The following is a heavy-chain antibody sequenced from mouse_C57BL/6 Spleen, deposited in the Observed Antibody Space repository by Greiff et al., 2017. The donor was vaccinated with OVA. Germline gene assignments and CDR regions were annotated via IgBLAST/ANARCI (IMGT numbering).Heavy chain of an antibody. V-gene: IGHV1-50*01. CDR1: GYTFTSYW. D-gene: IGHD2-4*01. CDR3: ARWTYYDSAMDY. Sequence: QVQLQQPGAELVKPGASVKLSCKASGYTFTSYWMQWVKQRPGQGLEWIGEIDPSDSYTNYNQKFKGKATLTVDTSSSTAYMQLSSLTSEDSAVYYCARWTYYDSAMDYWGQGTSVTVSS. CDR2: IDPSDSYT. J-gene: IGHJ4*01.